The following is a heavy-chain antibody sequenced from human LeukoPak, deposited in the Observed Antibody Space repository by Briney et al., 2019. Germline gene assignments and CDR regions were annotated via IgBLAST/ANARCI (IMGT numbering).Heavy chain of an antibody. CDR1: GYTFTSYG. Sequence: ASVKVSCKASGYTFTSYGISWVRQAPGQGLEWMGIINPSGGSTTYAQKFRGRLTMTRDTSTSTVYMELSSLRSEDTAVYYCAKNGDYGDYHWFDPWGQGTLVTVSS. D-gene: IGHD4-17*01. J-gene: IGHJ5*02. V-gene: IGHV1-46*01. CDR3: AKNGDYGDYHWFDP. CDR2: INPSGGST.